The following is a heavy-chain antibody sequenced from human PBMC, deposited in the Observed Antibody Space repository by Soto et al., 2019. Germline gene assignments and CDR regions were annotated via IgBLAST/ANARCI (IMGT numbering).Heavy chain of an antibody. CDR2: IIPIFGTA. CDR3: ARGVDYYDSSGYYYFDY. D-gene: IGHD3-22*01. J-gene: IGHJ4*02. V-gene: IGHV1-69*13. Sequence: SVKVSCKASGGTFSSYAISWVRQAPGQGLEWMGGIIPIFGTANYAQKFQGRVTITADESTSTAYMELSSLRSEDTAVYYCARGVDYYDSSGYYYFDYWGQGTLVTVSS. CDR1: GGTFSSYA.